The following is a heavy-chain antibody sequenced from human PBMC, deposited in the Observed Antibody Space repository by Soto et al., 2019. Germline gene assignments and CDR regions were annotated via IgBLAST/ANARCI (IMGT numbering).Heavy chain of an antibody. Sequence: QVQLVESGGGVVQPGRSLRLSCAASGFTFSSYGMHWVRQAPGKGLEWVAVIWYDGSNKYYADSVKGRFTISRDNSKNTLYLQMNSLRAEDTAVYYCARDGYSGYDYMPYYYGMDVWGQGTTVTVSS. J-gene: IGHJ6*02. V-gene: IGHV3-33*01. CDR2: IWYDGSNK. CDR3: ARDGYSGYDYMPYYYGMDV. D-gene: IGHD5-12*01. CDR1: GFTFSSYG.